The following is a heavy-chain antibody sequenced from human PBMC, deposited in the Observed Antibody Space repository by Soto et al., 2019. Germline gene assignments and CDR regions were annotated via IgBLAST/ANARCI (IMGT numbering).Heavy chain of an antibody. V-gene: IGHV1-46*01. CDR2: INPSGGST. D-gene: IGHD6-13*01. J-gene: IGHJ4*02. CDR3: GRLVGNSWIDY. CDR1: GYTFTSYY. Sequence: ASVKVSCKASGYTFTSYYMHWVRQAPGQGLEWMGIINPSGGSTSYAQKFQGRVTINPDTSQNQFSLHLTSVTPEDTAVYYCGRLVGNSWIDYWGQGTLVTVSS.